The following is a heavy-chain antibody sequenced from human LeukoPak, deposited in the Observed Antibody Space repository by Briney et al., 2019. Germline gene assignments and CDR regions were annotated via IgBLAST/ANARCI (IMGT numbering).Heavy chain of an antibody. CDR2: ISWNSGSI. Sequence: SGGSLRLXCAASGFTFDDYAMHWVRQAPGKGLEWVSGISWNSGSIGYADSVKGRFTISRDNAKNSLYLQMNSLRTEDTALYYCAKDNDLRGIAVAGLDYWGQGTLVTVSS. CDR3: AKDNDLRGIAVAGLDY. CDR1: GFTFDDYA. J-gene: IGHJ4*02. D-gene: IGHD6-19*01. V-gene: IGHV3-9*01.